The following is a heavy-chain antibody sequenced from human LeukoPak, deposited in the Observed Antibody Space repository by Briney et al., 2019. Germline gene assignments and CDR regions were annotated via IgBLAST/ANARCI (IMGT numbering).Heavy chain of an antibody. CDR2: IKQDGSEK. CDR3: ATRSSSSSLNY. Sequence: ETLSLTCTVSGGSISSYYWSWIRQPPGKGLEWVANIKQDGSEKYYVDSVKGRFTISRDNSKNTLYLQMNSLRGEDRAVYYCATRSSSSSLNYWGQGTLVIVSS. CDR1: GGSISSYY. V-gene: IGHV3-7*03. J-gene: IGHJ4*02. D-gene: IGHD6-6*01.